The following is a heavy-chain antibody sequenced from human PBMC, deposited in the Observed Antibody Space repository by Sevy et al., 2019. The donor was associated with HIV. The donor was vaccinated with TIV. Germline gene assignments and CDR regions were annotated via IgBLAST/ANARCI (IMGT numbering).Heavy chain of an antibody. J-gene: IGHJ4*02. D-gene: IGHD2-15*01. CDR3: ARDGGWYIDAPSDY. V-gene: IGHV3-30*03. CDR2: ISYDGNKK. CDR1: GFSFSSHG. Sequence: GGSLRLSCAASGFSFSSHGMHWVRQAPGKGLEWQSVISYDGNKKYYADSVKGRFTISRDNSKNTLYLQMNSLRPEDTAVYYCARDGGWYIDAPSDYWGQGTLVTVSS.